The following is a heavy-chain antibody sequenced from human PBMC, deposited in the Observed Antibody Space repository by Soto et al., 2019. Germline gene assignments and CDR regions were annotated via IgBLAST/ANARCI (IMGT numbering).Heavy chain of an antibody. Sequence: EVQLVQSGAEVKKPGESLRISCKGSGYSFTNYWIGWVRQMPGKGLEWMGIIHGGDAPTRYSPSFEVQVTISNDKSISTAYLQWSSLKTSDTAMYYCARRATYNGGWDYWGQGTLGTVSS. V-gene: IGHV5-51*01. J-gene: IGHJ4*02. CDR2: IHGGDAPT. CDR3: ARRATYNGGWDY. CDR1: GYSFTNYW. D-gene: IGHD2-8*01.